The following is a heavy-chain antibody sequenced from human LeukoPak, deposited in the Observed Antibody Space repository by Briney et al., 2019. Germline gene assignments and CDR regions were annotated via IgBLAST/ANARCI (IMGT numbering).Heavy chain of an antibody. V-gene: IGHV3-33*01. J-gene: IGHJ4*02. Sequence: PGGSLRLSCAASGFTFSTYGMHWVRQAPGKGLEWVAVIWHAGSIKYYADSVKGRFTISRDNAKNSLYLQMNSLRAEDTAVYYCARDHIAVATGQEYYFDYWGQGALVTVSS. D-gene: IGHD6-19*01. CDR2: IWHAGSIK. CDR3: ARDHIAVATGQEYYFDY. CDR1: GFTFSTYG.